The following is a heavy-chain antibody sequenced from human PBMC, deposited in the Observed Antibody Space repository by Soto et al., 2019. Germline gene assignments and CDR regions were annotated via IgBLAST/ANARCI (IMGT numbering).Heavy chain of an antibody. CDR2: IIPIFGTA. J-gene: IGHJ4*02. CDR3: AKVGEEDYYDSSGYFDY. CDR1: GGTFSSYA. Sequence: SVKVSCKASGGTFSSYAISWVRQAPGQGLEWMGGIIPIFGTANYAQKFQGRVTITADESTSTAYMELSSLRSEDTAVYYCAKVGEEDYYDSSGYFDYWGQGTLVTVSS. V-gene: IGHV1-69*13. D-gene: IGHD3-22*01.